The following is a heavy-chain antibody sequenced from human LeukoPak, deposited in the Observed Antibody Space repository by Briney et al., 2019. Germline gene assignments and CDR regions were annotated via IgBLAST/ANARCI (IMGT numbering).Heavy chain of an antibody. Sequence: SETLSLTCTVSSGSISSYYWSWIRQPPGKGLEWIGYIYYTGSTNYNPSLKSRVTISVDTSKNQFSLNLSSVTAADTAVYYCARHGPYLGRLGWFDPWGQGTLVTVSS. CDR1: SGSISSYY. CDR3: ARHGPYLGRLGWFDP. D-gene: IGHD1-26*01. J-gene: IGHJ5*02. CDR2: IYYTGST. V-gene: IGHV4-59*08.